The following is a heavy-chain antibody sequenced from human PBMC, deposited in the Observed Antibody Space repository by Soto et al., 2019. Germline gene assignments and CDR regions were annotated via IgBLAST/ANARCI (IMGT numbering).Heavy chain of an antibody. CDR3: ARGIWVSTSASYYFDN. V-gene: IGHV1-3*01. CDR2: INAGNGNT. J-gene: IGHJ4*02. Sequence: QVQLVQSGAEVKKPGASVMISCKASGFTFSKYAMQWVRQALGQRPEWMGWINAGNGNTKYSQKFQDRFTITRDTSANTADMDRRGLTSEDTAVYFCARGIWVSTSASYYFDNWGQGTQVTVSS. CDR1: GFTFSKYA. D-gene: IGHD5-12*01.